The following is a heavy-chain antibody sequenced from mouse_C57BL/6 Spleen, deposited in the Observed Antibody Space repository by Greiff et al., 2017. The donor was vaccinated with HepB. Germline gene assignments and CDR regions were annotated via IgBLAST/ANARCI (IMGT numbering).Heavy chain of an antibody. CDR3: AGITTVVGGAY. Sequence: EVMLVESGGDLVKPGGSLKLSCAASGFTFSSYGMSWVRQTPDKRLEWVATISSGGSYTYYPDSVKGRFTISRDKAKNTLYLQMSSLKSEDTAMYYCAGITTVVGGAYWGQGTLVTVSA. CDR2: ISSGGSYT. CDR1: GFTFSSYG. D-gene: IGHD1-1*01. J-gene: IGHJ3*01. V-gene: IGHV5-6*01.